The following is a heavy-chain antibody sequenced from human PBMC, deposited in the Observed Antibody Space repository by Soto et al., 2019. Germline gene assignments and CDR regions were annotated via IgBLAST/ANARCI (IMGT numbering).Heavy chain of an antibody. D-gene: IGHD3-3*01. V-gene: IGHV1-2*04. CDR3: ARVIFGVPSGDY. CDR1: GYTFTGYY. CDR2: INPNSGGT. Sequence: ASVKVSCKASGYTFTGYYMHWVRQAPGQGLEWMGWINPNSGGTNYAQKFQGWVTMTTDTSTSTAYMELRSLRSDDTAVYYCARVIFGVPSGDYWGQGTLVTVSS. J-gene: IGHJ4*02.